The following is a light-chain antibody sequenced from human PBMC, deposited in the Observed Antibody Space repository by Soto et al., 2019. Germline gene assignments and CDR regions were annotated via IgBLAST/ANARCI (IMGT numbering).Light chain of an antibody. V-gene: IGKV1-5*03. J-gene: IGKJ1*01. CDR2: KAS. Sequence: DIQMTQSPSTLSASVGDRVTITCRASQSISSWLAWYQQKPGKAPKLLIYKASSLESGVPSRFSGSGSGTEFTLTISSLQPDDFATYYCRQYNSTQGTFGQGTKVEIK. CDR3: RQYNSTQGT. CDR1: QSISSW.